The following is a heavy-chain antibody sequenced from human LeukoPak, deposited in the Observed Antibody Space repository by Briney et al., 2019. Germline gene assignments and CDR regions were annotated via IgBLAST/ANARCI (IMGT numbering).Heavy chain of an antibody. CDR3: ARSELLWFGKVNSGFDF. D-gene: IGHD3-10*01. CDR2: IIPIFGTA. V-gene: IGHV1-69*13. CDR1: GGTFSSYA. J-gene: IGHJ4*02. Sequence: GASVKVSCKASGGTFSSYAISWVRQAPGQGLEWMGGIIPIFGTANYAQKFQGRVTITADESTSTAYMELSSLRSEDTAVYYCARSELLWFGKVNSGFDFWGQGTLVTVSS.